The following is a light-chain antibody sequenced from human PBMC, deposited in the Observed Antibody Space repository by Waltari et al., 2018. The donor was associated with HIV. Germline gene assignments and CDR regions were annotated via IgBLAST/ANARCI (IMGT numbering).Light chain of an antibody. J-gene: IGLJ3*02. CDR1: SSNIGAGYE. Sequence: QSVLTQPPSVSGAPGQRVTTSCTGSSSNIGAGYEVHAYQQLPGTAPKPLIYGNSNRPSGVPDRFSGSKSGTSASLAITGLQAEDEADYYCQSYDSSLSGWVFGGGTKLTVL. V-gene: IGLV1-40*01. CDR2: GNS. CDR3: QSYDSSLSGWV.